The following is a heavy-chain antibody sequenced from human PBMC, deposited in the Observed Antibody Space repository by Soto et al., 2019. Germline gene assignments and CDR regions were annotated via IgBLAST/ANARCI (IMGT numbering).Heavy chain of an antibody. CDR2: ISTSSSYR. CDR1: GFTFSIYS. Sequence: SLRLSCAASGFTFSIYSMNWVRQAPGKGLEWVSSISTSSSYRYYADSVKGRFTISRDNAKTTLYLQMNSLRAEDSAVYYCAKDRTVAARHFDYWGQGTQVTVSS. D-gene: IGHD6-6*01. V-gene: IGHV3-21*04. J-gene: IGHJ4*02. CDR3: AKDRTVAARHFDY.